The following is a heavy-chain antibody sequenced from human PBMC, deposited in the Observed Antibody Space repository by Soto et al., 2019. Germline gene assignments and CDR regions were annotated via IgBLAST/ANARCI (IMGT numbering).Heavy chain of an antibody. CDR2: ISGSGGIT. CDR3: AKDEGYCTSTSCYEFGFFDP. Sequence: EVQLLESGGGLVQPGGSLRLSCAASGFIFSNYAMSWVRQAPGKGLEWVSTISGSGGITYYADSVKGRFTISRDNSKNTLYLQMNSLRAEDTAIYYCAKDEGYCTSTSCYEFGFFDPWGQGALVTVSS. J-gene: IGHJ5*02. D-gene: IGHD2-2*01. CDR1: GFIFSNYA. V-gene: IGHV3-23*01.